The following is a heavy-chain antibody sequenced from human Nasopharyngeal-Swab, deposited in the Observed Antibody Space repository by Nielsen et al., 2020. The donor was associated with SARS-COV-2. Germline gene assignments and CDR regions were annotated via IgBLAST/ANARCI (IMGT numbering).Heavy chain of an antibody. CDR2: ISAYNGNT. CDR1: GYTFTSYG. CDR3: ARDFYRNYYDSSGYLDYYCYGMDV. J-gene: IGHJ6*02. D-gene: IGHD3-22*01. V-gene: IGHV1-18*01. Sequence: ASVKVSCKASGYTFTSYGISWVRQAPGQGLEWMGWISAYNGNTNYAQKLQGRVTMTTDTSTSTAYMELRSLRSDDTAVYYCARDFYRNYYDSSGYLDYYCYGMDVWGQGTTVTVSS.